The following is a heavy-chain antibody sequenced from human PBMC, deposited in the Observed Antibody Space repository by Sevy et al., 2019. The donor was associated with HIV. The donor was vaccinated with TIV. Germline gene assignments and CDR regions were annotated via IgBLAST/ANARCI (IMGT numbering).Heavy chain of an antibody. D-gene: IGHD6-13*01. J-gene: IGHJ4*02. CDR2: ISYDGSNK. CDR3: ARDQYKTAAGTQPFDY. V-gene: IGHV3-30-3*01. Sequence: GGCLRLSCAASGFTFSSYAMHWVRQAPGKGLEWVAVISYDGSNKYYADSVKGRFTISRDNSKNTLYLQMNSLRAEDTAVYYCARDQYKTAAGTQPFDYWGQGTLVTVSS. CDR1: GFTFSSYA.